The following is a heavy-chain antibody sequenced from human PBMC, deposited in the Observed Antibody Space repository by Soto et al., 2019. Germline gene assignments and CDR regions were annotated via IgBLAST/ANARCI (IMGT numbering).Heavy chain of an antibody. CDR3: ARGRSHVRRDGYNH. CDR2: IIPIFGTA. D-gene: IGHD5-12*01. CDR1: GGTFSSYA. V-gene: IGHV1-69*06. Sequence: QVQLVQSGAEVKKPGSSVKVSCKASGGTFSSYAISWVRQAPGQGLEWVGGIIPIFGTANYAQKFQGRVTITADKSTSTAYRELSSLRSEDTAVYYCARGRSHVRRDGYNHWGQGTLVTVSS. J-gene: IGHJ4*02.